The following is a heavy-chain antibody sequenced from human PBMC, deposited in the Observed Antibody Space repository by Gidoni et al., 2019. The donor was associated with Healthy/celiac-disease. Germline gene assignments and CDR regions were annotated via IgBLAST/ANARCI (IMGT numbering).Heavy chain of an antibody. CDR3: ARDSGPAGYYGMDV. V-gene: IGHV3-33*01. D-gene: IGHD3-10*01. Sequence: QVQLVESVGGVVEPGRALRIYGEAAVVTVSRYGMHWGRQAPGKGLEWVAVTLYEGSNKSYADSVKGRFTISRDNSKNTLYLQMNRLRAEDTAVYYCARDSGPAGYYGMDVWGHGTTVTVSS. CDR2: TLYEGSNK. J-gene: IGHJ6*02. CDR1: VVTVSRYG.